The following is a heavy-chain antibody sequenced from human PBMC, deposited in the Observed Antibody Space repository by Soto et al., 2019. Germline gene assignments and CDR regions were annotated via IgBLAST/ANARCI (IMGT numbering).Heavy chain of an antibody. CDR1: GGSISSSSYY. CDR2: IYYSGST. J-gene: IGHJ4*02. CDR3: ARRGYSYVYYFDY. V-gene: IGHV4-39*01. Sequence: SETLSLTCTVSGGSISSSSYYWGWIRQPPGKGLEWIGSIYYSGSTYYNPPLKSRVTISVDTSKNQFSLKLSSVTAADTAVYYCARRGYSYVYYFDYWGQGTLVTVSS. D-gene: IGHD5-18*01.